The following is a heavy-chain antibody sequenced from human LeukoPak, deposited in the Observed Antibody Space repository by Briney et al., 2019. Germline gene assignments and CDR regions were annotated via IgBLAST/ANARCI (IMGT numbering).Heavy chain of an antibody. CDR2: INGSGGGT. J-gene: IGHJ6*02. V-gene: IGHV3-23*01. CDR1: GFTFSSYA. Sequence: GGSLRLSCVASGFTFSSYAMSWVRQAPGKGLEWVSPINGSGGGTYYVDSVKGRFTISRDNAKNTLYLQMSSLRAEDTPVYYWWRIPLWLWGYYYLMDVWGQGDPVTVSS. CDR3: WRIPLWLWGYYYLMDV. D-gene: IGHD5-18*01.